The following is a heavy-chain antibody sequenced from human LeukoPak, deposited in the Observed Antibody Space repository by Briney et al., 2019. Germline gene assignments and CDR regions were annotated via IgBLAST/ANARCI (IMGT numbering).Heavy chain of an antibody. CDR3: ARARYYYDSSGYLYFDY. V-gene: IGHV4-59*01. Sequence: SGTLSLTCTVSGGSISGYYWSWIRQPPGEGLECVGSIFYSGSTNYNPSLKSRVIISVDTSKNQFSLKLSSVTAADTAVYYCARARYYYDSSGYLYFDYWGQGTLVTVSS. D-gene: IGHD3-22*01. CDR2: IFYSGST. CDR1: GGSISGYY. J-gene: IGHJ4*02.